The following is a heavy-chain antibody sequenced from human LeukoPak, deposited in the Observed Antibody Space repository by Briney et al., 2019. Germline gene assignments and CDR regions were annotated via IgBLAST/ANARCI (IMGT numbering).Heavy chain of an antibody. J-gene: IGHJ4*02. Sequence: SETLSLTCTVSGDSISSYYWSWIRQPPGKGLEWIGYVYYSGSTNYNPSLKSRVTISVDTPKNQLSLKLSSVTAADTAVYYCSGVIITPYYFDYWGQGILVTVSS. CDR3: SGVIITPYYFDY. CDR2: VYYSGST. CDR1: GDSISSYY. D-gene: IGHD3-3*01. V-gene: IGHV4-59*01.